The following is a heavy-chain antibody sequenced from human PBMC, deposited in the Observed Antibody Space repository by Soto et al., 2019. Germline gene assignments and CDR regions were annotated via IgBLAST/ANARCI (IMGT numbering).Heavy chain of an antibody. J-gene: IGHJ5*02. V-gene: IGHV6-1*01. CDR3: ARTLSSSAENWFDP. D-gene: IGHD6-6*01. CDR1: GDSVSSNSAA. CDR2: TYYRSKWYN. Sequence: QVQLQQSGPGLVKPSQTLSLTCAISGDSVSSNSAAWNWISYAPARVLEWLGRTYYRSKWYNDYAVSVKSRITINPDTSKNQFSLQLNSVTPEDTAVYFCARTLSSSAENWFDPWGQGTLVTVSS.